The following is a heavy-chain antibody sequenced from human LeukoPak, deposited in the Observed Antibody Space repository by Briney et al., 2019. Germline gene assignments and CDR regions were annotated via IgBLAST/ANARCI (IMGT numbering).Heavy chain of an antibody. Sequence: ASVKVSCKASGYTFTSYYMHWVRQAPGQGLEWMAVINPSGGSTSYAQRFQGRVTMTRDTSTSTVYMELSSLRSEDTAVYYCATAGLIVGAIRGWFDPWGQGTLVTVSS. CDR1: GYTFTSYY. V-gene: IGHV1-46*01. D-gene: IGHD1-26*01. CDR3: ATAGLIVGAIRGWFDP. J-gene: IGHJ5*02. CDR2: INPSGGST.